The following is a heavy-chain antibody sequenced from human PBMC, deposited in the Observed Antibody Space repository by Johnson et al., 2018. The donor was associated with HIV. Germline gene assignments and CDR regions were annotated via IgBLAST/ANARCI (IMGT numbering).Heavy chain of an antibody. J-gene: IGHJ3*02. Sequence: VQLVESGGGLVQPGGSLRLSCAASGFTFSSYAMSWVRQAPGKGLEWVSAISGSGGSTYYADSVKGRFTNSRDNSKNTLYLQMNSLRAEDTAVYYCARDSDSLYAFDIWGQGTMVTVSS. CDR1: GFTFSSYA. CDR3: ARDSDSLYAFDI. V-gene: IGHV3-23*04. D-gene: IGHD3-22*01. CDR2: ISGSGGST.